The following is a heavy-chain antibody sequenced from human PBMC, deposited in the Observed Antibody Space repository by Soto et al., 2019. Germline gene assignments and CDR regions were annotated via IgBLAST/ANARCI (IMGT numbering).Heavy chain of an antibody. Sequence: QVQLVQSGAEVKKPGSSVKVSCKASGGTFSSYAITWVRQAPGQGLEWMGGIIPIFGTANYAQKCQGRVTITADEYTSTAYMEMSSLRSEDTAVYYCARDRGPSSGYYPYWFDPWGQGTLVTVSS. CDR3: ARDRGPSSGYYPYWFDP. J-gene: IGHJ5*02. D-gene: IGHD3-22*01. CDR1: GGTFSSYA. CDR2: IIPIFGTA. V-gene: IGHV1-69*12.